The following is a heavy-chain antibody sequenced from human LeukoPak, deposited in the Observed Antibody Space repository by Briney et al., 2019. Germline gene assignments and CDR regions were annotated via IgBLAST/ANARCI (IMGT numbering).Heavy chain of an antibody. CDR2: IYYSGST. Sequence: SETLSLTCTVSGGSISSYYWSWIRQPPGKGLEWIGYIYYSGSTNYNPSLKSRVTISVDTSKNQFSLKLSSVTAADTAVYYCAREGNYYGSGSSLDYWGQGTLVTVSS. CDR1: GGSISSYY. V-gene: IGHV4-59*01. CDR3: AREGNYYGSGSSLDY. J-gene: IGHJ4*02. D-gene: IGHD3-10*01.